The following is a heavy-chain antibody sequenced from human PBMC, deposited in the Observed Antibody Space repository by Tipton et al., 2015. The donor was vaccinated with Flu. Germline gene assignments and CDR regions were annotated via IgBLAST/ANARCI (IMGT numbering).Heavy chain of an antibody. Sequence: LRLSCTVSGGSISSSRYYWGWIRQPPGKGLEWIGSIYHSGTAYHNPSLKSRVTISVDTSKNQISLKLSSVTAADTAVYYCARYPESNYHWFGPWGQGALVTVSS. J-gene: IGHJ5*02. CDR1: GGSISSSRYY. D-gene: IGHD4-11*01. V-gene: IGHV4-39*07. CDR2: IYHSGTA. CDR3: ARYPESNYHWFGP.